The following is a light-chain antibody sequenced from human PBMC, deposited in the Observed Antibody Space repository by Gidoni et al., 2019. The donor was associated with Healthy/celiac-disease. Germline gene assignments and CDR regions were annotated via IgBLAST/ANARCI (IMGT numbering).Light chain of an antibody. Sequence: DIHMTQSPSTLSASVGDRATITCRASQSISSWLDWYQQTPGKAPKLLIYDASSLESGVPSRCSGSGSGTEFTLTISRLQPEDFATYYSQQYNSDSLYTFGQGTKLEIK. CDR2: DAS. J-gene: IGKJ2*01. V-gene: IGKV1-5*01. CDR1: QSISSW. CDR3: QQYNSDSLYT.